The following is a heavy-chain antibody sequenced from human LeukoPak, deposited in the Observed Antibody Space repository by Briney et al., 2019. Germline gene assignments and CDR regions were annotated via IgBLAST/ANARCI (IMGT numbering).Heavy chain of an antibody. Sequence: PGGSLRLSCAASGFTFSSYWMTWVRQAPGKGLEWVANIKQDGSEKYYVDSVKGRFTISRDNAKNSLYLQMNSLRAEDTAVYYCARDQAATNTQVRFCLDWGQGTLVTVSS. CDR1: GFTFSSYW. CDR2: IKQDGSEK. V-gene: IGHV3-7*01. D-gene: IGHD3-9*01. J-gene: IGHJ4*02. CDR3: ARDQAATNTQVRFCLD.